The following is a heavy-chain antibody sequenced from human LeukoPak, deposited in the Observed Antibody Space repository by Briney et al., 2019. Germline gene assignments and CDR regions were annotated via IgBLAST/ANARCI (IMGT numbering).Heavy chain of an antibody. Sequence: PGGSLTLSCAASGFTVSSNYMSWVRQAPGKGLEWVSVIYSGGSTYYADSVKGRFTISRDNSKNTLYLQMNSLRAEDTAVYYCAREDSSGYYWDYWGQGTLVTVSS. CDR2: IYSGGST. CDR3: AREDSSGYYWDY. CDR1: GFTVSSNY. V-gene: IGHV3-53*01. D-gene: IGHD3-22*01. J-gene: IGHJ4*02.